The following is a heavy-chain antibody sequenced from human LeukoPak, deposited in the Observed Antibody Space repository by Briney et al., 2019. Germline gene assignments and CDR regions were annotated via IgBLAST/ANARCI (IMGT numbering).Heavy chain of an antibody. V-gene: IGHV4-39*07. CDR3: ARGGYNWNDDGHPPRGMDV. D-gene: IGHD1-1*01. CDR2: INHSGST. Sequence: PSETLSLTCTVSGGSISSSSYYWGWIRQPPGKGLEWIGEINHSGSTNYNPSLKSRVTISVDTSKNQFSLRLSSVTAADTAVYYCARGGYNWNDDGHPPRGMDVWGKGTTVTVSS. J-gene: IGHJ6*04. CDR1: GGSISSSSYY.